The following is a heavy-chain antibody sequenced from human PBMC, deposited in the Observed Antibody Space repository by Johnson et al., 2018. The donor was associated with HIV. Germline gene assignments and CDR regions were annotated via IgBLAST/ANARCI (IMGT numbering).Heavy chain of an antibody. CDR3: AREKASEFRELFHKKDASDI. J-gene: IGHJ3*02. Sequence: VQLVESGGGVVQPGRSLRLSCAASGFTLSSYAMHWVRQAPGKGLEWVAVISYDGSNKYYADSVKGRFTRSRDNSKDTLYLQMNNLRAEDTAVYYCAREKASEFRELFHKKDASDIWGQGTMVTVSS. D-gene: IGHD3-10*01. CDR1: GFTLSSYA. CDR2: ISYDGSNK. V-gene: IGHV3-30-3*01.